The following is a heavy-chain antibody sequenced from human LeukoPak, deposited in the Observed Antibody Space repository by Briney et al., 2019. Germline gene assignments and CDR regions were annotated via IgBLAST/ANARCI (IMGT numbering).Heavy chain of an antibody. CDR1: GSTFSSYA. V-gene: IGHV3-23*01. J-gene: IGHJ6*03. CDR2: ISGSGGST. Sequence: GGSLRLSCAASGSTFSSYAMSWVRQAPGKGLEWVSAISGSGGSTYYADSVKGRFTISRDNSKNTLYLQMNSLRAEDTAVYYCAKDIYPGRSYCYYYYMDVWGKGTTVTVSS. CDR3: AKDIYPGRSYCYYYYMDV. D-gene: IGHD1-1*01.